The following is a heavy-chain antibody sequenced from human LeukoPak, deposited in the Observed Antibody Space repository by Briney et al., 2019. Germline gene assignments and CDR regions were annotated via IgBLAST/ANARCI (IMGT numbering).Heavy chain of an antibody. CDR1: GFTFSSYG. D-gene: IGHD3-9*01. Sequence: GGSLRLSCAASGFTFSSYGMHWVRQAPGKGLEWVAVISYDGSNKYYADSVKGRFTISRDNSKNTLYLQMNSLRAEDTAVYYCAKVVAYFDWLSSYFDYWGQGTLVTVSS. CDR3: AKVVAYFDWLSSYFDY. CDR2: ISYDGSNK. J-gene: IGHJ4*02. V-gene: IGHV3-30*18.